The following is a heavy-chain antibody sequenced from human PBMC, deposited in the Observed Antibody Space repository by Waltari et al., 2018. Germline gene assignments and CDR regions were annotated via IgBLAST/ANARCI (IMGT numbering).Heavy chain of an antibody. D-gene: IGHD3-10*01. Sequence: QVQLVQSGAEVKKPGASVKVSCMASGYTFPAYYVHWVRQAPGQGLEWMGWINPYSGATNSAQKFQGRVTMTRDTSVSTAYMELRSLRSDDTAVYYCARDREASMASFYYYGLDVWGLGTTVIVSS. V-gene: IGHV1-2*02. CDR1: GYTFPAYY. CDR2: INPYSGAT. CDR3: ARDREASMASFYYYGLDV. J-gene: IGHJ6*02.